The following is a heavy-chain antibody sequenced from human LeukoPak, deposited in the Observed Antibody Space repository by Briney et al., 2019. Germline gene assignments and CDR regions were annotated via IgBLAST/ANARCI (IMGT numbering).Heavy chain of an antibody. Sequence: GGSLRLSCAASGFTFSSYAMSWVRQAPGKGLEWVSAISGSGGSTYYADSVKGRFTISRDNSKNTLYLQMNSLRAEDMAVYYCARGKRRLWFGEAALDYWGQGTLVTVSS. V-gene: IGHV3-23*01. CDR3: ARGKRRLWFGEAALDY. J-gene: IGHJ4*02. D-gene: IGHD3-10*01. CDR2: ISGSGGST. CDR1: GFTFSSYA.